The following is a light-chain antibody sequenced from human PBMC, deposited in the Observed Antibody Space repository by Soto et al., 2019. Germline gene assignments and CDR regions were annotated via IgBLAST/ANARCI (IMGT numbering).Light chain of an antibody. CDR2: EVS. Sequence: QSVLNQPASVSGSPGQSITISCTGTSSDVGSYNLVSWYQQHPGKAPKLMIYEVSKRPSGVSNRFSGSKSGNTASLTISGLQAEDDSDYYCCSYAGSSTYVFGTGTKVTVL. CDR1: SSDVGSYNL. CDR3: CSYAGSSTYV. V-gene: IGLV2-23*02. J-gene: IGLJ1*01.